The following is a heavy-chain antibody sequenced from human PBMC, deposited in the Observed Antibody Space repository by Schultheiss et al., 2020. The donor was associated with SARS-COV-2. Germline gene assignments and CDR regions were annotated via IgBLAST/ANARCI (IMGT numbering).Heavy chain of an antibody. V-gene: IGHV4-30-4*07. D-gene: IGHD6-19*01. CDR2: IYYSGST. CDR3: ARLSSSGWPGYDFDY. Sequence: SETLSLTCTVSGGSISSGGYSWSWIRQPPGKGLEWIGYIYYSGSTYYNPSLKSRVTISVDTFKNQFSLKLSSVTAADTAVYYCARLSSSGWPGYDFDYWGQGTLVTVSS. CDR1: GGSISSGGYS. J-gene: IGHJ4*02.